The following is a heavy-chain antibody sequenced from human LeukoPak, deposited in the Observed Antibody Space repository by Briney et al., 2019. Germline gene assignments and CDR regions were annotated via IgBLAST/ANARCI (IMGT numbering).Heavy chain of an antibody. V-gene: IGHV4-31*03. J-gene: IGHJ3*02. CDR3: ATPYCSSLSCLDVFNI. CDR2: KYYSGGA. CDR1: GISISDGRYY. D-gene: IGHD2-2*01. Sequence: PSETLSLTCNVSGISISDGRYYWAWIRQRPGMGLEWIGYKYYSGGAKYNPSLKSRLTISIDTPETQFSLHLSSVTAADTAMYYCATPYCSSLSCLDVFNIWGQGRMVTVSS.